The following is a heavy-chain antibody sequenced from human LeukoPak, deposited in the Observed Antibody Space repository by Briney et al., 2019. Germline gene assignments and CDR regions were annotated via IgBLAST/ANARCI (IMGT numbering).Heavy chain of an antibody. J-gene: IGHJ4*02. CDR3: ARISGWYGYFDH. CDR2: IYTSGGT. CDR1: GDSISNYY. V-gene: IGHV4-4*07. Sequence: SETLSLTCTVSGDSISNYYWSWIRQPAGKGLEWIGRIYTSGGTNYNPSLKSRVTISVDKSKNQFSLKLSSLTAADTAVYYCARISGWYGYFDHWGQGTLVTVSS. D-gene: IGHD6-19*01.